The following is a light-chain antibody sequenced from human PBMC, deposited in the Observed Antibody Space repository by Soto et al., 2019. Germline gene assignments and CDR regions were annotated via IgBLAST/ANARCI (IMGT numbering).Light chain of an antibody. Sequence: DIQMTQSPSTLSASVGDRVTITCRASQSISSWLAWYQQKPGKAPKLLIYDASSLASGAPSRFSGSGSGTEFTLTINSLQPDDFATYYCQQYNTYSITFGQGTRLENK. CDR2: DAS. CDR3: QQYNTYSIT. J-gene: IGKJ5*01. V-gene: IGKV1-5*01. CDR1: QSISSW.